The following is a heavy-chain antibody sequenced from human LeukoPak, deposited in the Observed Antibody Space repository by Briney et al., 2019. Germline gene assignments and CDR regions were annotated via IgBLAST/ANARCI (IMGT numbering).Heavy chain of an antibody. Sequence: ASVKVSCKASGYTFTSYGISWVRQAPGQGLEWMGWISAYNGNTNYAQKLQGRVTMTTDTSTSTAYMELRSLRSDDTAVYYCAQDCSSTSCYPGYYYYYYMDVWGKGTTVTVSS. CDR2: ISAYNGNT. CDR3: AQDCSSTSCYPGYYYYYYMDV. D-gene: IGHD2-2*01. V-gene: IGHV1-18*01. J-gene: IGHJ6*03. CDR1: GYTFTSYG.